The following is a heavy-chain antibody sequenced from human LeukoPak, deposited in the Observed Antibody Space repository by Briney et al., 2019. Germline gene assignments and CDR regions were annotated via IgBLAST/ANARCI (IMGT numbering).Heavy chain of an antibody. CDR3: ARSMITFGGVIVPFDY. CDR2: IKQDGSET. Sequence: GGSLRLSCAASGFIFSNYWMTWVRQAPGRGPEWVATIKQDGSETYYADSVKGRFTISRDNAKNSLYLQMNSLRAEDTAVYYCARSMITFGGVIVPFDYWGQGTLVTVSS. CDR1: GFIFSNYW. V-gene: IGHV3-7*04. D-gene: IGHD3-16*02. J-gene: IGHJ4*02.